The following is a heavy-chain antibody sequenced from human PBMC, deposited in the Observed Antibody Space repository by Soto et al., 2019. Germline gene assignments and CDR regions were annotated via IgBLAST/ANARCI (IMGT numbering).Heavy chain of an antibody. D-gene: IGHD3-22*01. Sequence: PSETLSLTCAVSGGSISSGGYSWSWIRQPPGKGLEWIGYIYHSGSTYYNPSLKSRVTISVDRSKNQFSLKLSSVTAADTAVYYCARGGRITMTVVGPSHCFDPWGQGTLVTVSS. CDR3: ARGGRITMTVVGPSHCFDP. V-gene: IGHV4-30-2*01. CDR2: IYHSGST. J-gene: IGHJ5*02. CDR1: GGSISSGGYS.